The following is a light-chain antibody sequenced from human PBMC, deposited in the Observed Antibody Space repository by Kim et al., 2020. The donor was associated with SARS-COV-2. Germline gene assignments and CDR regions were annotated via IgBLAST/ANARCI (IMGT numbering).Light chain of an antibody. Sequence: QSALTQPPSVSGSPGQSVTISCTGTSSDVGSYNRVSWCQQPPGTAPTLIIYEVTNRPSGVPHRFSGSKSGNTAYLTISGLQAEDEADYYCSSYTSSSTLIFGGGTQLTVL. CDR3: SSYTSSSTLI. CDR1: SSDVGSYNR. CDR2: EVT. J-gene: IGLJ2*01. V-gene: IGLV2-18*02.